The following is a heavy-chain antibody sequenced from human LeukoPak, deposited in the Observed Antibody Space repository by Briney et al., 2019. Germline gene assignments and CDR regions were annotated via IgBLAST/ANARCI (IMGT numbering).Heavy chain of an antibody. CDR1: GGSISGYY. J-gene: IGHJ4*02. V-gene: IGHV4-4*07. Sequence: SETLSLTCTVCGGSISGYYWSWIRQPAGKGLEWIGRIHTSESTNYNPSLKRRVTMSVDTSNYQFSLKLSSVTAADTAVYYCARDHHYYDRSGHDYWGQGTLVTVSS. CDR3: ARDHHYYDRSGHDY. D-gene: IGHD3-22*01. CDR2: IHTSEST.